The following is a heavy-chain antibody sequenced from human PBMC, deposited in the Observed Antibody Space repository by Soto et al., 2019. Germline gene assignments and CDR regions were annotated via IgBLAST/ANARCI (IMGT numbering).Heavy chain of an antibody. D-gene: IGHD3-22*01. CDR1: GGSISSSSYY. CDR2: IYYSGST. Sequence: SETLSLTCTVSGGSISSSSYYWGWIRQPPGKGLEWIGSIYYSGSTYYNPSLKSRVTISVDTSKNQFSLKLSSVTAADTAVYYCARYYYDSSGYYYTTFDYWGQGTLVT. V-gene: IGHV4-39*01. J-gene: IGHJ4*02. CDR3: ARYYYDSSGYYYTTFDY.